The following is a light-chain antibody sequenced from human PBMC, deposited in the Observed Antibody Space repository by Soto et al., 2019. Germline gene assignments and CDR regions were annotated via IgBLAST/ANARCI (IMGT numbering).Light chain of an antibody. CDR1: QSVSSDY. J-gene: IGKJ2*01. V-gene: IGKV3-20*01. CDR2: GAS. CDR3: QQYGSSPRYT. Sequence: EIVLTQSPGTLSLSPGERATLSCRASQSVSSDYLAWYQQKPGQAPRLLIYGASSRATGIPDRFIGSGSGTDFTLTISRLEPEDFAVYYCQQYGSSPRYTFGQGTKLEIK.